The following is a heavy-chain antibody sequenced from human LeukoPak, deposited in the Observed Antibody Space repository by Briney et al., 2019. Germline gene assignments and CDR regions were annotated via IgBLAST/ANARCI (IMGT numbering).Heavy chain of an antibody. CDR1: GFTFSSYA. D-gene: IGHD3-3*01. V-gene: IGHV3-9*01. CDR2: ISWNSGSI. J-gene: IGHJ4*02. Sequence: PGGSLRLSCAASGFTFSSYAMHWVRQAPGKGLEWVSGISWNSGSIGYADSVKGRLTISRDNAKNSLYLQMNSLRAEDTALYYCAKDRLYYDFWSGYSTYFDYWGQGTLVTVSS. CDR3: AKDRLYYDFWSGYSTYFDY.